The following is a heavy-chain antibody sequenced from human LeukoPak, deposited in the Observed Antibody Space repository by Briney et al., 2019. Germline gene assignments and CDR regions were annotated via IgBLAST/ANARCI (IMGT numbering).Heavy chain of an antibody. CDR2: LRCDGSNK. V-gene: IGHV3-30*02. J-gene: IGHJ4*02. CDR3: AKDLYGTYYDILTGLPLDY. CDR1: GFTFISYG. D-gene: IGHD3-9*01. Sequence: GGALRLYCAASGFTFISYGMHWGGPAPCQGLDLGSFLRCDGSNKYYADSVKGRFTISRDNSKNTLYLQMNSLRAEDTAVYYCAKDLYGTYYDILTGLPLDYWGQGTLVTVSS.